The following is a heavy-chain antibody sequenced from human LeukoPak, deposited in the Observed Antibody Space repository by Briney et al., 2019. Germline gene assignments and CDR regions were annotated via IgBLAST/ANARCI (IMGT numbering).Heavy chain of an antibody. D-gene: IGHD4-23*01. Sequence: SETLSLTCTVSGGSISNSNYYWDWIRQPPGKGLEWIGTTYYSGSTYYNPSLKDRVTISVDTSKNQFSLRLSSVNPADTAVYYCARVTDYGGAFDIWGQGTMVTVSS. CDR3: ARVTDYGGAFDI. CDR2: TYYSGST. CDR1: GGSISNSNYY. J-gene: IGHJ3*02. V-gene: IGHV4-39*01.